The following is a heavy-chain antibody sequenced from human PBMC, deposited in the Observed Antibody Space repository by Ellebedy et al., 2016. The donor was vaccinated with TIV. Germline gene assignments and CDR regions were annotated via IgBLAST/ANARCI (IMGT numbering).Heavy chain of an antibody. CDR3: AREWFGYFDY. D-gene: IGHD3-10*01. CDR2: INGDESSI. CDR1: GFSVSNNF. J-gene: IGHJ4*02. Sequence: GESLKISCEASGFSVSNNFMSWVRQAPGKGLVWVSRINGDESSITYADSVKGRFTISRDNAKNTLYLQMNSLRAEDTAIYYCAREWFGYFDYWGRGTLVTVSS. V-gene: IGHV3-74*03.